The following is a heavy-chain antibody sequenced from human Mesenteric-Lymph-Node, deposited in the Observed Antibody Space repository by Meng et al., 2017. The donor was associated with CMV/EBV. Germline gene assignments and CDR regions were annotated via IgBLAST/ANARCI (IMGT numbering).Heavy chain of an antibody. J-gene: IGHJ4*02. CDR3: AKRSTTQCSGGSCYTSYFDY. CDR2: LSGSGDST. D-gene: IGHD2-15*01. Sequence: GESLKISCAASGFTFRSYALTWVRQAPGKGLEWVSTLSGSGDSTYYADYGKGRFTISRDNSKNTLYVQMKSLRAEDTAVYDCAKRSTTQCSGGSCYTSYFDYWGQGTLVTVSS. V-gene: IGHV3-23*01. CDR1: GFTFRSYA.